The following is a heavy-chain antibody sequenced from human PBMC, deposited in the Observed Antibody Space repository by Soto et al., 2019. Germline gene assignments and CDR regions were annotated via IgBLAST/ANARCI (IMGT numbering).Heavy chain of an antibody. CDR2: ISSSSSTI. D-gene: IGHD3-22*01. J-gene: IGHJ6*02. V-gene: IGHV3-48*02. CDR1: GFTFSSYS. CDR3: ARLLDYYDSSGYDLYGMDV. Sequence: GGSLRLSCAASGFTFSSYSMNWVRQAPGKGLEWVSYISSSSSTIYYADSVKGRFTISRDNAKNSLYLQMNSLRDEDTAVYYCARLLDYYDSSGYDLYGMDVWGQGTTVTVYS.